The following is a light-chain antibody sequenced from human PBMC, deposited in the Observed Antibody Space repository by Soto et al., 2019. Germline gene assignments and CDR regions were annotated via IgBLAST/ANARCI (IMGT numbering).Light chain of an antibody. J-gene: IGLJ1*01. V-gene: IGLV2-23*01. Sequence: QSALTQPASVSGSPGQSITISCAGSISDVGSSNLVSWYQQHPGTVPKLIIYEGNRRPSGVSSRFSGSNSGKTASLTISGLQAEEGADYYCCSYVGARRYVFVIAAKVTVL. CDR1: ISDVGSSNL. CDR3: CSYVGARRYV. CDR2: EGN.